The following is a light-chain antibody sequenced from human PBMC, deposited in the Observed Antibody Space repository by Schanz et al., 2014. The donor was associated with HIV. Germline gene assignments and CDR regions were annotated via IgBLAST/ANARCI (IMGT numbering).Light chain of an antibody. J-gene: IGKJ1*01. CDR2: ATS. CDR1: QRLSSSY. Sequence: EIVLTQSPGSLSLSPGGRATLSCGASQRLSSSYLAWYQQKRDQPPRLVIYATSTRAAGIPDRFSGTGSGTDFTLSISGLEPEDFAVYYCQQYGVSSPWTFGQGTKVEFK. CDR3: QQYGVSSPWT. V-gene: IGKV3-20*01.